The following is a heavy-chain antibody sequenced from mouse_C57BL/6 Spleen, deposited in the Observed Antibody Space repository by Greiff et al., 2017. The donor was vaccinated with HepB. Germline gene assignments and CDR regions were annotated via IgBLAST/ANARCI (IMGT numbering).Heavy chain of an antibody. CDR2: ISSGGDYI. Sequence: EVQGVESGEGLVKPGGSLKLSCAASGFTFSSYAMSWVRQTPEKRLEWVAYISSGGDYIYYADTVKGRFTISRDNARNTLYLQMSSLKSEDTAMYYCTRDDSNPAWFAYWGQGTLVTVSA. CDR1: GFTFSSYA. J-gene: IGHJ3*01. D-gene: IGHD2-5*01. V-gene: IGHV5-9-1*02. CDR3: TRDDSNPAWFAY.